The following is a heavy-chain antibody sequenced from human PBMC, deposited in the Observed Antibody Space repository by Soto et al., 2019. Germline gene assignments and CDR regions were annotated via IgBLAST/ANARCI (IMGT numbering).Heavy chain of an antibody. D-gene: IGHD6-13*01. CDR2: INQRGST. Sequence: QVQLQQWGAGLLKPSETLSLTCAVYGGSFSGYYWSWIRQPPGQGLEWNGEINQRGSTNYIPSLQSRVSVSIDTSKNQFSLKLSSVTAADTAVYYCARGRKLVRYYYYGMDVWGQGTTVTVSS. CDR1: GGSFSGYY. J-gene: IGHJ6*02. V-gene: IGHV4-34*01. CDR3: ARGRKLVRYYYYGMDV.